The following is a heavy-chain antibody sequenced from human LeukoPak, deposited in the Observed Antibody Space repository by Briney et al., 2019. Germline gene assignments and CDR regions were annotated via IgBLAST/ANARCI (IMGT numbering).Heavy chain of an antibody. Sequence: GGSLRLSRAASGFTFSSYAMSWVRQAPGKGLEWVSAISGSGGSTYYADSVKGRFTISRDNSKNTLYLQMNSLRAEDTAVYYCAKYLTPDYGVWEDYWGQGTLVTVSS. J-gene: IGHJ4*02. CDR1: GFTFSSYA. D-gene: IGHD4-17*01. CDR2: ISGSGGST. CDR3: AKYLTPDYGVWEDY. V-gene: IGHV3-23*01.